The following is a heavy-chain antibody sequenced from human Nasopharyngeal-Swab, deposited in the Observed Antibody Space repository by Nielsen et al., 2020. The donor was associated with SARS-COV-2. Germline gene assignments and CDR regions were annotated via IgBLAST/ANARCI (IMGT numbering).Heavy chain of an antibody. CDR2: IIPIFGTA. Sequence: SVKVSCKASGGTFSSYAISWVRQAPGQGLEWMGGIIPIFGTANYAQKFQGRVTVTADKSTSTAYMELSSLRSEDTAVYYCARVPTFHYYDSRGEVYYFDYWGQGTLVTVSS. CDR3: ARVPTFHYYDSRGEVYYFDY. CDR1: GGTFSSYA. J-gene: IGHJ4*02. V-gene: IGHV1-69*06. D-gene: IGHD3-22*01.